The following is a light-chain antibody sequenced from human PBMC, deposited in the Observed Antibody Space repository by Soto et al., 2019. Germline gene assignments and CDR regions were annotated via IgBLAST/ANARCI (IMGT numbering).Light chain of an antibody. V-gene: IGKV2-30*01. Sequence: DVVMTQSPLSLPVTLGQPASISCRSSQSLVYSDGNTYLTWFQQRPGQSPRRLIYKVSNRDSGVPDRFSGSGSGTDFTLKISRVEAEDVGVYYCMQDIHWPITFGQGTRLEIK. CDR1: QSLVYSDGNTY. J-gene: IGKJ5*01. CDR2: KVS. CDR3: MQDIHWPIT.